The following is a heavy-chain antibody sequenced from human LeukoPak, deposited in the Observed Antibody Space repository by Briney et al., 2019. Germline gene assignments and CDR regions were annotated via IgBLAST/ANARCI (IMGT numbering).Heavy chain of an antibody. J-gene: IGHJ3*02. CDR3: AKPCRSGLSPFDAFDI. CDR1: GFTFTSYA. CDR2: NSGSGDST. D-gene: IGHD6-19*01. Sequence: GGSLRLSCAASGFTFTSYAMSWVRQAPGKGLEWVSANSGSGDSTYYADSVKGRFTIPRDNYRNTLYLQMNDLRAEDTAVYYCAKPCRSGLSPFDAFDIWGQGTMVTVSS. V-gene: IGHV3-23*01.